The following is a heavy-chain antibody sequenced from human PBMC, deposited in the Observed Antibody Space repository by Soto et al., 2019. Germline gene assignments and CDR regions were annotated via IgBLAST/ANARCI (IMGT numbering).Heavy chain of an antibody. CDR3: AREVRGANYYYGMDV. J-gene: IGHJ6*02. CDR2: IYYSGNT. D-gene: IGHD3-10*01. Sequence: SETLSLTCTVSGGSISSRDYYWSWIRQPPGKGLEWIGYIYYSGNTYYNPSLRSRVTISVDTSKDQFSLKLTSLTAADTAVYYCAREVRGANYYYGMDVWGQGTTVTVSS. CDR1: GGSISSRDYY. V-gene: IGHV4-30-4*01.